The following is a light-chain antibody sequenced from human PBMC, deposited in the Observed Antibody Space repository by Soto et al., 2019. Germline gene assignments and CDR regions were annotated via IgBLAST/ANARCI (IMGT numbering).Light chain of an antibody. CDR2: GAS. J-gene: IGKJ4*01. Sequence: EIVMTQSPATLSVSPGGRATLSCRASQIVSSNLAWYQQQPGQAPRLLIYGASTRATGIPARFSGSGSGTEFTLTISSLQSQDFAVYYCQQYDNWPPVTFGGGTKVEIK. CDR3: QQYDNWPPVT. V-gene: IGKV3-15*01. CDR1: QIVSSN.